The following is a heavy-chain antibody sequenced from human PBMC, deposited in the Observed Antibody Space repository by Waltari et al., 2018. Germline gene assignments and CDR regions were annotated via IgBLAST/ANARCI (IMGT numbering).Heavy chain of an antibody. J-gene: IGHJ4*02. CDR2: INTETSGT. V-gene: IGHV3-74*01. CDR1: GFIFNIYW. Sequence: EVQLVESGGGLVQPGGSLRLSCASSGFIFNIYWMQWVRQAPGKGLVWVSRINTETSGTSYADSVKGRFTISRDNAKNTVYLQMNSLRADDTAIYYCARECLGYCSGSLDYWGQGTLVTVSS. D-gene: IGHD2-15*01. CDR3: ARECLGYCSGSLDY.